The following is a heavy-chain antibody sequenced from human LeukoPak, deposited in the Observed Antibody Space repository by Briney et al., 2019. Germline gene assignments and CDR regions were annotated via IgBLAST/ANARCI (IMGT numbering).Heavy chain of an antibody. CDR3: ASNPRDGYNEGQYYYYYYMDV. J-gene: IGHJ6*03. D-gene: IGHD5-24*01. Sequence: SETLSLTCTVSGGSISSYYWSWIRQPPGKGLEWIGYIYYSGSTNYNPSLKSRVTISVDTSKNQFSLKLSSVTAADTAVYYCASNPRDGYNEGQYYYYYYMDVWGKGTTVTVSS. CDR1: GGSISSYY. V-gene: IGHV4-59*01. CDR2: IYYSGST.